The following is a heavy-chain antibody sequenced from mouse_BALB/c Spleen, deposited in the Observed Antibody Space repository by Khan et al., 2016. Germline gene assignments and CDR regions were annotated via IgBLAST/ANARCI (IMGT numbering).Heavy chain of an antibody. Sequence: EVELVESGGGLVQPGGSRKLSCAASGFTFSNFGMHWVRQAPEKGLEWVAFISSGSSTIYYADTVKGRFTVSRDNPKNTLFLQMTSLGSEETAMYYCGRGDFWGQGTTLTVSS. CDR2: ISSGSSTI. CDR3: GRGDF. CDR1: GFTFSNFG. V-gene: IGHV5-17*02. J-gene: IGHJ2*01.